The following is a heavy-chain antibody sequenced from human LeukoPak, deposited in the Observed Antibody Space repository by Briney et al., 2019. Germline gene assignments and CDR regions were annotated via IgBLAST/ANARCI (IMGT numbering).Heavy chain of an antibody. D-gene: IGHD2-2*02. J-gene: IGHJ4*02. CDR1: GYTFTDYY. V-gene: IGHV1-69-2*01. CDR2: VDPEDGET. Sequence: ATVKISCKVSGYTFTDYYMHWVQQAPGKGLEWMGLVDPEDGETIYAEKFQGRVTITADTSTDTAYMELSSLRSEATAVYYCATVPRDEEGYCSSTSCYTWGQGTLVTVSS. CDR3: ATVPRDEEGYCSSTSCYT.